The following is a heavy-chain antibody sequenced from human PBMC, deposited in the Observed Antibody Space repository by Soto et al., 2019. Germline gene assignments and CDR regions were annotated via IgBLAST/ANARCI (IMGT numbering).Heavy chain of an antibody. J-gene: IGHJ4*02. D-gene: IGHD6-13*01. CDR2: IFHSGDT. CDR3: VNSEGKQQLDHFDY. CDR1: GGSIVSENW. Sequence: QVQLQESGPGLVKPSGTLSLTCAVSGGSIVSENWWSWVREPQGKGLEWIGEIFHSGDTNHNPSLKSRETIPVNKSTNQFPLKLSSLTAADTAVYFCVNSEGKQQLDHFDYWGQGTLVTVSS. V-gene: IGHV4-4*02.